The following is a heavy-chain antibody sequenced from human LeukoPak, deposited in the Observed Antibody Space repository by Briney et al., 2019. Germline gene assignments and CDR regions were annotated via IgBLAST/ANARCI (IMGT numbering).Heavy chain of an antibody. CDR2: IDTDGSTT. Sequence: GGSLRLSCAASGFTFRNYWMHWIRQVPGKGLVWDSRIDTDGSTTNYADSVEGRFTISRDNARNTVYPQMNSLSADDTGVYYCVRGGSGSSYGEFVSWGQGTLVTVSS. D-gene: IGHD5-18*01. J-gene: IGHJ5*01. CDR3: VRGGSGSSYGEFVS. CDR1: GFTFRNYW. V-gene: IGHV3-74*01.